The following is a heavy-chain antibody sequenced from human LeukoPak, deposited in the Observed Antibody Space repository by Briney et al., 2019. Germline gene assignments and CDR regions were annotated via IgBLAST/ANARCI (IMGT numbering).Heavy chain of an antibody. Sequence: SVKVSCKASGGTFSSYAISWVRQAPGQGLEWMGGIIPIFGTANYAQKFQGRVTITADESTSTAYMELSSLRSEDTAVYYCARAGESSGWYTVQGGIGEYYFDYWGQGTLVTVSS. J-gene: IGHJ4*02. D-gene: IGHD6-19*01. CDR1: GGTFSSYA. CDR2: IIPIFGTA. CDR3: ARAGESSGWYTVQGGIGEYYFDY. V-gene: IGHV1-69*13.